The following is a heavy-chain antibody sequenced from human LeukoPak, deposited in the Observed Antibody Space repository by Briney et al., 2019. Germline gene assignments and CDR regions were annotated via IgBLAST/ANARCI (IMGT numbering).Heavy chain of an antibody. Sequence: PSQTLSLTCTVPGGSISSGSYYGSWIRQPAGKGLEWIGRIYTSGSTNYNPSLKSRVTISVDTSKNQFSLKLSSVTAADAAVYYCARGPKAAGFYYYYYMDVWGKGTTVTVSS. V-gene: IGHV4-61*02. D-gene: IGHD6-13*01. CDR2: IYTSGST. CDR3: ARGPKAAGFYYYYYMDV. CDR1: GGSISSGSYY. J-gene: IGHJ6*03.